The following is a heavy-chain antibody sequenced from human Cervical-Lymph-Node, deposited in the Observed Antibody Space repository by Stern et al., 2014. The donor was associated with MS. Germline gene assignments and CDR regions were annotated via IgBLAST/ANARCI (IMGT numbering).Heavy chain of an antibody. CDR3: ARDSGYTAAAATNWFDP. CDR1: GGTFSSYA. CDR2: IIPIFGTA. Sequence: VQLVESGAEVKKPGSSVKVSCKASGGTFSSYAISWVRQAPGQGLEWMGGIIPIFGTANYAQKVQGRVTITADESTSTAYMELSSLRSEDTAVYYCARDSGYTAAAATNWFDPWGQGTLVTVSS. J-gene: IGHJ5*02. V-gene: IGHV1-69*01. D-gene: IGHD6-13*01.